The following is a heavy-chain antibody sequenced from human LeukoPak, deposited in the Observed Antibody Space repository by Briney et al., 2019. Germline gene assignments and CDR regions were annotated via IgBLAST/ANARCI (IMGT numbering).Heavy chain of an antibody. CDR3: ARGGGGNHYYYYYGMDV. V-gene: IGHV3-33*01. D-gene: IGHD1-14*01. CDR2: IWYDGSNK. CDR1: GFTFSSYG. Sequence: GGSLRLSCAASGFTFSSYGMHWVRQAPGKGLEWVVVIWYDGSNKYYADSVKGRFTISRDNSKNTLYLQMNSLRAEDTAVYCCARGGGGNHYYYYYGMDVWGQGTTVTVSS. J-gene: IGHJ6*02.